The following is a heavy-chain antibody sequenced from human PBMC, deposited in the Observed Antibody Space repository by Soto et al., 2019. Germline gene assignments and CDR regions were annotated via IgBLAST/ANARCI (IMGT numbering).Heavy chain of an antibody. V-gene: IGHV4-4*02. CDR2: MFASGSS. CDR1: GDSISSPNW. Sequence: QVQLQKSGPGLVKPSETLSLTGAVSGDSISSPNWWSWYRRSPGKGLELIGEMFASGSSNYNPSLDGRVTISLDTSKNHFSLKLTSLTAADTAIYYCAREGFDHRSDYWGQGIPVSVSS. J-gene: IGHJ4*02. CDR3: AREGFDHRSDY.